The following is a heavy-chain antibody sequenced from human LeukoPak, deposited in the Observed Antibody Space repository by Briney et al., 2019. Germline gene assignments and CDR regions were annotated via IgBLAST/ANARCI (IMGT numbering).Heavy chain of an antibody. CDR2: ISYDGSNK. CDR1: GLTFSSYA. J-gene: IGHJ4*02. V-gene: IGHV3-30-3*01. Sequence: GGSLRLSCAASGLTFSSYAMHWVRQAPGKGLEWAAVISYDGSNKYYADSVKGRFTISRDNSKNTLYLQMNSLRAEDTAVYYCASPLIDSSGYYEDYWGQGTLVTVSS. CDR3: ASPLIDSSGYYEDY. D-gene: IGHD3-22*01.